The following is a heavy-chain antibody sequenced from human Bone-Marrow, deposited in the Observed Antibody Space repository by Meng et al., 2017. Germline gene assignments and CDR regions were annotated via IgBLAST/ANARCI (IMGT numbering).Heavy chain of an antibody. J-gene: IGHJ4*02. CDR2: INPNSGGT. D-gene: IGHD3-16*01. CDR3: ARDLDPIFGVTPDY. Sequence: ASVKVSCKASGYTFTGYYMHWVRQAPGQGLEWMGWINPNSGGTNYAQKFQGRVTMTRDTSISTAYMELSRLRSDDTAVYYCARDLDPIFGVTPDYWGQGTLVTVSS. V-gene: IGHV1-2*02. CDR1: GYTFTGYY.